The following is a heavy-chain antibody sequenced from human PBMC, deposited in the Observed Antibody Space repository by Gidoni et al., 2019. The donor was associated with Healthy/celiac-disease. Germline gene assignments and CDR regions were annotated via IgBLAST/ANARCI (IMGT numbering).Heavy chain of an antibody. CDR2: IYSGGST. D-gene: IGHD6-19*01. Sequence: EVQLVESGGGMIPPRGSLRPSCAASRFTVSSNYMSWVRQAQGKWLEWVTVIYSGGSTYYADSVKGRFTISRDNSKNTLYLQMNSPRAEDTAVYYCAGDGAYRSGWGFFDYWGQGTLVTVSS. V-gene: IGHV3-53*01. CDR3: AGDGAYRSGWGFFDY. CDR1: RFTVSSNY. J-gene: IGHJ4*02.